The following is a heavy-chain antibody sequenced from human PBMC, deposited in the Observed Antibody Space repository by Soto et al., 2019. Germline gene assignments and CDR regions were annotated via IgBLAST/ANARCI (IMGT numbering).Heavy chain of an antibody. D-gene: IGHD2-8*01. CDR2: MNPNSGNT. V-gene: IGHV1-8*01. CDR3: ARGWCQYYYYYYMDV. CDR1: GYTFTSYD. Sequence: ASVKVSCKASGYTFTSYDINWVRQATGQGLEWMGWMNPNSGNTGYAQKFQGRVTMTRNTSISTAYMELSSLRSEDTAVYYCARGWCQYYYYYYMDVWGKGTTVTVSS. J-gene: IGHJ6*03.